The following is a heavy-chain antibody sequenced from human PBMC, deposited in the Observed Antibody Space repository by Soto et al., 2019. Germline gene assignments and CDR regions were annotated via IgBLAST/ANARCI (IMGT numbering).Heavy chain of an antibody. J-gene: IGHJ6*02. CDR1: GYTFTSYG. D-gene: IGHD6-13*01. CDR2: ISAYNGNT. V-gene: IGHV1-18*04. CDR3: ARVPYSGSWYYYYYYGMDV. Sequence: QVQLVQSGAEVKKPGASVKVSCKASGYTFTSYGISWVRQAPGQGLEWMGWISAYNGNTNYAQKLQGRVTMTTDTSTSTAYIELRSLRSDDTAVYSCARVPYSGSWYYYYYYGMDVWGQGTTVTVSS.